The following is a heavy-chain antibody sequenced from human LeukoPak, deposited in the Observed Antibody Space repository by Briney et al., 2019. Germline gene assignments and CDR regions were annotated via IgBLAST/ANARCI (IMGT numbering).Heavy chain of an antibody. V-gene: IGHV1-18*01. J-gene: IGHJ3*02. CDR2: ISGYDGNT. CDR3: ARDGVTFYGDYPDHGAFDI. Sequence: ASVTVSCKASGYAFSSYGFSWVRQAPGQGLEWMGWISGYDGNTKSVDKLQGRVTLTTDTSTSTAYMELRSLRFDDTAVYYCARDGVTFYGDYPDHGAFDIWGQGTMVTVSS. D-gene: IGHD4-17*01. CDR1: GYAFSSYG.